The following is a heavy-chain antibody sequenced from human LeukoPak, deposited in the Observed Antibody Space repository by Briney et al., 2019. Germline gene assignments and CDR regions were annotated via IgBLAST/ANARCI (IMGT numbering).Heavy chain of an antibody. D-gene: IGHD6-13*01. CDR3: ARSYSSSWYDELGVDY. CDR1: GDSVSSNSGA. CDR2: TYYRSKWYN. Sequence: SQTLSLTCAISGDSVSSNSGAWNWIRQSPSRGLEWLGRTYYRSKWYNDYAVSVKSRITINPDTSKNQFSLQLNSVTPEDTAVYYCARSYSSSWYDELGVDYWGQGTLVTVSS. J-gene: IGHJ4*02. V-gene: IGHV6-1*01.